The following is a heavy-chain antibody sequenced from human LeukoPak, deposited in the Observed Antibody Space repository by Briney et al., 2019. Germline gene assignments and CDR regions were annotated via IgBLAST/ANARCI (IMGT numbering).Heavy chain of an antibody. CDR2: IYHSGRT. J-gene: IGHJ4*02. D-gene: IGHD1-26*01. Sequence: AETLSLTCTVSGYSIASGDLWGWIRQTPEKGLEWIATIYHSGRTYYNLSLKSRATISMDTSRNQFSLKVTSVTAAETALYFCARGGPWELSHRDYFDYWGQGTLVTVSS. CDR3: ARGGPWELSHRDYFDY. CDR1: GYSIASGDL. V-gene: IGHV4-38-2*02.